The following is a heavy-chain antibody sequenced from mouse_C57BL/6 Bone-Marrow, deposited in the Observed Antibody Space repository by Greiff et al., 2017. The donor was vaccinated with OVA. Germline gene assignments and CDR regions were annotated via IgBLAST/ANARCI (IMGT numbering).Heavy chain of an antibody. CDR1: GYTFTSYG. Sequence: QVQLQQSVAELARPGASVKLSCKASGYTFTSYGISWVKQRTGQGLEWIGEIYPRSGNTYYNEKFKGKATLTADKSSSTAYMELRSLTSEDSAVYFCARGNYYSNYGVFYYYAMDYWGQGTSVTVSS. V-gene: IGHV1-81*01. CDR3: ARGNYYSNYGVFYYYAMDY. D-gene: IGHD2-5*01. CDR2: IYPRSGNT. J-gene: IGHJ4*01.